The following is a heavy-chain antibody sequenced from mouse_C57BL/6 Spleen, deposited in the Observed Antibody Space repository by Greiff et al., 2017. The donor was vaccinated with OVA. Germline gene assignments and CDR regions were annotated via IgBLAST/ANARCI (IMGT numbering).Heavy chain of an antibody. J-gene: IGHJ1*03. D-gene: IGHD1-1*01. Sequence: VQLQQSGPELVKPGASVKISCKASGYAFSSSWMNWVKQRPGKGLEWIGRIYPGHGDTNYNGKFKGKATLTADKSSSTAYMQLSSLTSEDSAVYFYAREKITTVVAHWYIDDWGTGTTVTVSS. CDR3: AREKITTVVAHWYIDD. CDR1: GYAFSSSW. V-gene: IGHV1-82*01. CDR2: IYPGHGDT.